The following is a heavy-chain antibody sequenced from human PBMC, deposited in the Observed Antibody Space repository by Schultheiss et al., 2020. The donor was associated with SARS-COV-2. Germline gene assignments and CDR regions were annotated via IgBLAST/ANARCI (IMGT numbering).Heavy chain of an antibody. CDR1: GGSFSGYY. Sequence: SETLSLTCAVYGGSFSGYYWSWIRQPPGKGLEWIGSIYYSGSTYYNPSLKSRVTISVDTSKNQFSLKLSSVTAADTAVYYCARGQLSGLVGYWGQGTLVTVSS. D-gene: IGHD5-12*01. V-gene: IGHV4-34*01. CDR3: ARGQLSGLVGY. J-gene: IGHJ4*02. CDR2: IYYSGST.